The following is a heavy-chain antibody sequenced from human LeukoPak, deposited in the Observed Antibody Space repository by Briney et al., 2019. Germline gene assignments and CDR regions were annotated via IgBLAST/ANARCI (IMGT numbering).Heavy chain of an antibody. J-gene: IGHJ6*03. CDR2: IYYIGST. CDR3: ARGEYYYYYYMDV. V-gene: IGHV4-59*01. Sequence: PSETLSLTCTVSCGSISSYYWSWVRQPPGKGLEWIGYIYYIGSTNYNPSLKSRVTISRDTSENQFFLELTSVTAADTAVYYCARGEYYYYYYMDVWGKGTTVTVSS. D-gene: IGHD3-16*01. CDR1: CGSISSYY.